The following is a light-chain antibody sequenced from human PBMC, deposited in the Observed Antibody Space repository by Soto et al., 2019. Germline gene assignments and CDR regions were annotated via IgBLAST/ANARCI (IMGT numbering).Light chain of an antibody. J-gene: IGKJ4*01. CDR2: DAS. Sequence: DIQMTQSPSSLSASVGDRVTITCQASHGIKKYLNWYQQKAHKVPKLLIHDASTLATEVPSRFTGSGSGTDFTLTINSLQPEDVATYYCQQFDDLPLTFGGGTKADI. CDR3: QQFDDLPLT. CDR1: HGIKKY. V-gene: IGKV1-33*01.